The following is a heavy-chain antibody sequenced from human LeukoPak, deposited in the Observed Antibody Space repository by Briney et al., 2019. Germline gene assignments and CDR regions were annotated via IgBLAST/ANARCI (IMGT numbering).Heavy chain of an antibody. D-gene: IGHD3-3*01. Sequence: ASVMVYCKASGYTFPCHYMQWVRQAPRQGLGWMGWINPNSGGTTYAQTFQGRVSMTRDMSKSTVYMELSSLRSADTAVYYCARDERTDDPANFDYWGQGTLVTVSS. CDR1: GYTFPCHY. J-gene: IGHJ4*02. CDR3: ARDERTDDPANFDY. CDR2: INPNSGGT. V-gene: IGHV1-2*02.